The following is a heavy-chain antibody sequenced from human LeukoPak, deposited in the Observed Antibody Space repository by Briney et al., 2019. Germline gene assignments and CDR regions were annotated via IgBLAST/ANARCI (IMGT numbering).Heavy chain of an antibody. Sequence: GGSLRLSCAASGFTFSSYAMHWVRQAPGKGLEWVSLISSGGTYEYYADSVKGRFTISRDNSKNTLYLQLNSLRAEDTAVYYCARGSTYYYDSGSSGPHYFDNWGQGTLVTVSS. CDR3: ARGSTYYYDSGSSGPHYFDN. CDR1: GFTFSSYA. CDR2: ISSGGTYE. V-gene: IGHV3-30*01. J-gene: IGHJ4*02. D-gene: IGHD3-10*01.